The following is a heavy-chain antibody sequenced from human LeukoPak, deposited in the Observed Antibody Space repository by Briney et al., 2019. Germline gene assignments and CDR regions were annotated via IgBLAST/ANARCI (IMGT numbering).Heavy chain of an antibody. CDR1: GGSISSYY. D-gene: IGHD3-10*01. Sequence: SSETLSLTCTVSGGSISSYYWSWIRQPPGKGLEWIEYIYYSGSTNYNPSLKSRVTISVDTSKNQFSLKLSSVTAADTAVYYCARVMGYYYGSGMGSGMDVWGQGTTVTVSS. CDR2: IYYSGST. V-gene: IGHV4-59*01. J-gene: IGHJ6*02. CDR3: ARVMGYYYGSGMGSGMDV.